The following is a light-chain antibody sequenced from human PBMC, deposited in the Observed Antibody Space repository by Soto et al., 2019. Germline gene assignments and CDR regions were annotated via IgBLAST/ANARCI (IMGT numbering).Light chain of an antibody. CDR2: DAS. CDR1: QSISNR. J-gene: IGKJ1*01. CDR3: QQRGNWPRTWA. V-gene: IGKV1-5*01. Sequence: DIQMTQSPSTLSASVGDRVTITCRASQSISNRLAWYQQKPGKAPKVLIYDASSLESGVPSRFSGSGSGTEFTLTISSLQSEDSAVYYCQQRGNWPRTWAFGQGTKVDI.